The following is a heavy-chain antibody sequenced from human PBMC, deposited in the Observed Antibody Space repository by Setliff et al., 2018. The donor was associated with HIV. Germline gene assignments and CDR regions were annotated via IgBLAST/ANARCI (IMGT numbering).Heavy chain of an antibody. CDR3: TRSYGDFVRAYLDY. CDR2: IKRKTAGGTT. Sequence: GGSLRLSCTASGFTFTNAWLTWVRQAPGKGLEWVGRIKRKTAGGTTDYAAPVKGRFSISIEDSRSIAYLQMNSLTTEDTAVYYCTRSYGDFVRAYLDYWGQGTLVTVSS. V-gene: IGHV3-15*01. CDR1: GFTFTNAW. D-gene: IGHD4-17*01. J-gene: IGHJ4*02.